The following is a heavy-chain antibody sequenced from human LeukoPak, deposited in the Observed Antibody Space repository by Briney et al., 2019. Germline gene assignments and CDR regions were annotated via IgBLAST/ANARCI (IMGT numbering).Heavy chain of an antibody. CDR3: ARVKGYGSGRRYFDY. CDR1: GFTFSSYS. Sequence: PGGSLRLSCAASGFTFSSYSMNWVRQAPGKGLEWVSSISSSSSYIYYADSVKGRFTISRDNAKNSLYLQMNSLRAEDTAVYYCARVKGYGSGRRYFDYWGQGTLVTVSS. V-gene: IGHV3-21*04. J-gene: IGHJ4*02. D-gene: IGHD3-10*01. CDR2: ISSSSSYI.